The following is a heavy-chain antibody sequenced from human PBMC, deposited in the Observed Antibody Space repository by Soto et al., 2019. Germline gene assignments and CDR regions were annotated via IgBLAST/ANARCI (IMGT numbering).Heavy chain of an antibody. CDR3: PRQSGQHLVPWASYYYSCIDV. D-gene: IGHD6-13*01. CDR2: IYPGDSDT. Sequence: PGESLKISCKGSGYSFTSYWIGWVRQMPGKGLEWMGIIYPGDSDTRYSPSFQGQVTISADKSISTAYLQWSSLKASDTAMYYCPRQSGQHLVPWASYYYSCIDVCGQGTTGTVS. CDR1: GYSFTSYW. V-gene: IGHV5-51*01. J-gene: IGHJ6*02.